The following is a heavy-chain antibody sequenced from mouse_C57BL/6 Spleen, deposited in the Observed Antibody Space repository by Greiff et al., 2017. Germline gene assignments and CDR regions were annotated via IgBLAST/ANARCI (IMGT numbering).Heavy chain of an antibody. Sequence: QVQLQQSGPGLVQPSQSLSITCTASGFSLTSYGVHWVRQSPGKGLEWLGVIWRGGSTGYNAAFMSRLSITKDNSKIQVFFKMNRLQADDTAIYYFASIYYDYDGFAYWGQGTLVTVSA. CDR1: GFSLTSYG. D-gene: IGHD2-4*01. CDR2: IWRGGST. CDR3: ASIYYDYDGFAY. J-gene: IGHJ3*01. V-gene: IGHV2-5*01.